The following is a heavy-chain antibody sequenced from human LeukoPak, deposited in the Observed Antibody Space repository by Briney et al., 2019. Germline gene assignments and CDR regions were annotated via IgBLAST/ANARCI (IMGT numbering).Heavy chain of an antibody. Sequence: SETLSLTCAVYGGSFSGYYWSWIRQPPGKGLEWIGEINHSGSTNYKPSLKSRVSISVDTSKNQFSLKLSSETAADTAVYYCARGTRSYYYYYMDVWGKGTTVTVSS. CDR2: INHSGST. V-gene: IGHV4-34*01. CDR1: GGSFSGYY. CDR3: ARGTRSYYYYYMDV. D-gene: IGHD1-14*01. J-gene: IGHJ6*03.